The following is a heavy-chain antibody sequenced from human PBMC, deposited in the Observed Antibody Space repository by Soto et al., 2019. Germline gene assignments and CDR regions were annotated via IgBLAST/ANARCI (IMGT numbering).Heavy chain of an antibody. Sequence: SVKVSCKASGFTFTSSAVQWVRQARGQRLEWIGWIVVGSGNTNYAQKFQERVTITRDMSTSTAYMELSSLRSEDTAVYYCARDPKYYYDSSGYYGDYWGQGTLVTVS. CDR3: ARDPKYYYDSSGYYGDY. CDR1: GFTFTSSA. CDR2: IVVGSGNT. J-gene: IGHJ4*02. D-gene: IGHD3-22*01. V-gene: IGHV1-58*01.